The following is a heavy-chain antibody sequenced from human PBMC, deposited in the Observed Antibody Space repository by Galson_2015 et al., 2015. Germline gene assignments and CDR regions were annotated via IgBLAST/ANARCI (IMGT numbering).Heavy chain of an antibody. CDR1: GFTFSSYE. D-gene: IGHD6-19*01. Sequence: SLRLSCAASGFTFSSYEMNWVRQAPGKGLEWVSYISSSGSTIYYADSVKGRFTISRDNAKNSLYLQMNSLRAEDTAVYYCARSRASGWYGMDAFEIWGQGTMVTVSS. J-gene: IGHJ3*02. CDR3: ARSRASGWYGMDAFEI. CDR2: ISSSGSTI. V-gene: IGHV3-48*03.